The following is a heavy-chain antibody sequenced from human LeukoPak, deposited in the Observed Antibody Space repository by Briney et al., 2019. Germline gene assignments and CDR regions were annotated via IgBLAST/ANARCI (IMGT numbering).Heavy chain of an antibody. D-gene: IGHD3-22*01. V-gene: IGHV3-66*01. CDR1: GFTLSSYN. CDR2: IYSGGST. CDR3: AIRSGYYPLVDY. Sequence: HSGGSLRLSCVASGFTLSSYNMKWVRQAPGKGLEWVSVIYSGGSTYYADSVKGRFTISRDNSKNTLYLQMNSLRAEDTAVYYCAIRSGYYPLVDYWGQGTLVTVSS. J-gene: IGHJ4*02.